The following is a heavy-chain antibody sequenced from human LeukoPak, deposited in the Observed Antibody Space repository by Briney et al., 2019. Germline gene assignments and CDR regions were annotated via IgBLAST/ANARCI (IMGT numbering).Heavy chain of an antibody. CDR2: INPNSGGT. D-gene: IGHD6-13*01. CDR3: ARDRGIAAPHNWFDP. Sequence: ASVKVSCKASGYTFTGYYMHWVRQAPGQGLEWMGWINPNSGGTNYAQKFQGRVTMTRDTSISTAYMELSRLGFDDTAVYYCARDRGIAAPHNWFDPWGQGTLVTVSS. V-gene: IGHV1-2*02. CDR1: GYTFTGYY. J-gene: IGHJ5*02.